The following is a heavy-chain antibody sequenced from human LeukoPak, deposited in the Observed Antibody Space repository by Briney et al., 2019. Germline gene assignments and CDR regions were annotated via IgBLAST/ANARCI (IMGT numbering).Heavy chain of an antibody. J-gene: IGHJ4*02. CDR2: ISGSGGST. D-gene: IGHD5-12*01. Sequence: GGSLRLSCAASGFTFSSYGMSWVRQAPGKGLEWVSAISGSGGSTYYADSVKGRFTISRDNAKNSLYLQMNSLRAEDTAVYYCARGEGGYDFNFDYWGQGTLVTVSS. CDR1: GFTFSSYG. CDR3: ARGEGGYDFNFDY. V-gene: IGHV3-23*01.